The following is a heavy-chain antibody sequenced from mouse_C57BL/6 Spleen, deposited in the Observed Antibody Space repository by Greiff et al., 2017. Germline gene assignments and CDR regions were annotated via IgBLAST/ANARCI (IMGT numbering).Heavy chain of an antibody. CDR3: TTGDLLDY. Sequence: VQLQQSGAELVRPGASVKLSCTASGFNIQDDYMHWVKQRPGQGLEWIGWIDPANGYTEYDSKFTGRATITAATSSNTAYLHLTSLTSEDTAVYYCTTGDLLDYGGQGTTLTVSS. CDR1: GFNIQDDY. CDR2: IDPANGYT. J-gene: IGHJ2*01. V-gene: IGHV14-4*01.